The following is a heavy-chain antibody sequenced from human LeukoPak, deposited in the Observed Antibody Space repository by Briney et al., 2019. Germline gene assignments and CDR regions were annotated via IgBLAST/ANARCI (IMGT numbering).Heavy chain of an antibody. Sequence: PGGSLRLSCAASGFTFSSYGMHWVRQAPGKGLEWVAVISYDGSNKYYADSVKGRFTISRDNSKNTLYLQMDSLRAEDTAVYYCARDFPSSGWRVPSPRGMDYWGQGTLVTVSS. J-gene: IGHJ4*02. D-gene: IGHD6-19*01. CDR3: ARDFPSSGWRVPSPRGMDY. V-gene: IGHV3-30*03. CDR2: ISYDGSNK. CDR1: GFTFSSYG.